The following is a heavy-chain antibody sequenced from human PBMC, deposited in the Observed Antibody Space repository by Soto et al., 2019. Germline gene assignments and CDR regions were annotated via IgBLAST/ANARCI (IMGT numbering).Heavy chain of an antibody. CDR2: IYYSGST. Sequence: SETLSLTCTVSGGSISSGDYYWSWIRQPPGKGLGWIGYIYYSGSTYYNPSLKSRVTISVDTSKNQFSLKLSSVTAADTAVYYCARGPPPLGYYGSGSYCFDPWGQGTLVTVSS. J-gene: IGHJ5*02. V-gene: IGHV4-30-4*01. CDR3: ARGPPPLGYYGSGSYCFDP. CDR1: GGSISSGDYY. D-gene: IGHD3-10*01.